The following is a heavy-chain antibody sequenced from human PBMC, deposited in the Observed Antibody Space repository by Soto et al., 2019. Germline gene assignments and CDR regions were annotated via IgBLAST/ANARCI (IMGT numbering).Heavy chain of an antibody. D-gene: IGHD6-13*01. CDR1: GFTFRNYA. V-gene: IGHV3-23*01. CDR2: ISSSGGAT. CDR3: ARESSSSCHDY. J-gene: IGHJ4*02. Sequence: GGSLRLSCAASGFTFRNYAMAWVRQAPGKGLEWVSSISSSGGATYHADSVRGRFTISRDNSKNTLSLHMNSLSAEDTAVYYCARESSSSCHDYWGQGTLVTVSS.